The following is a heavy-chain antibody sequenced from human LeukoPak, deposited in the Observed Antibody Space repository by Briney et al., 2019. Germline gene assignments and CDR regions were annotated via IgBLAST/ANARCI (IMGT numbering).Heavy chain of an antibody. CDR1: GGTFSSYA. Sequence: SVKVSCKASGGTFSSYAISWVRQAPGQGLEWMGGIIPIFGTANYAQKFQGRVTITADESTSTAYMELSSLRSEDTAVYYCARDLADGYCSGGNCYENAFDIWGQGTMVTVSS. V-gene: IGHV1-69*13. D-gene: IGHD2-15*01. CDR3: ARDLADGYCSGGNCYENAFDI. J-gene: IGHJ3*02. CDR2: IIPIFGTA.